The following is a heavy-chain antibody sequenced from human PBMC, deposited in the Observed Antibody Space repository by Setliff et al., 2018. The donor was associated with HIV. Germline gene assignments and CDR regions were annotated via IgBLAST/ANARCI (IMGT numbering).Heavy chain of an antibody. V-gene: IGHV5-10-1*01. Sequence: GESLKISCKGSGCNFLNYWISWVRQVPGKGLEWMGRIDPVDSQTTYTPSFQGHVAFSVDKSISTAYLQWRSLKASDTAMYYCASGFCNTPSCYIGVLDHWGLGTLVTVSS. CDR2: IDPVDSQT. CDR1: GCNFLNYW. D-gene: IGHD2-2*02. J-gene: IGHJ4*02. CDR3: ASGFCNTPSCYIGVLDH.